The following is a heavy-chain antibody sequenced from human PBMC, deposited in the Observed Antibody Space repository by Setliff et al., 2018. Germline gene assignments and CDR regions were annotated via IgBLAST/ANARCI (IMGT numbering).Heavy chain of an antibody. CDR3: ARGNMFDGSGRWFDY. Sequence: SETLSLTCTVSGGSINSMSYYWGWIRQPPGKGLEWIGEINHSGSTNYNPSLTSRVTISVDTSKNQLSLKLDSLTAADTAVYFCARGNMFDGSGRWFDYWGQGTLVTVSS. CDR2: INHSGST. J-gene: IGHJ4*02. D-gene: IGHD3-10*01. CDR1: GGSINSMSYY. V-gene: IGHV4-39*07.